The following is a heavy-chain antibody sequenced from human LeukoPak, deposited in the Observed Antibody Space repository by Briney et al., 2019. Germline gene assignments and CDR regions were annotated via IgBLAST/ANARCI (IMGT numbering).Heavy chain of an antibody. CDR1: GYTFTSYG. J-gene: IGHJ5*02. D-gene: IGHD1-1*01. Sequence: ASVKVSCKASGYTFTSYGISWVRQASGQGLEWMGWISAYNGNTNYAQKLQGRVTMTTDTSTSTAYMELRSLRSDDTAVYYGARAKRYNCNSGNWFDPWGQGTLVTVSS. CDR2: ISAYNGNT. CDR3: ARAKRYNCNSGNWFDP. V-gene: IGHV1-18*01.